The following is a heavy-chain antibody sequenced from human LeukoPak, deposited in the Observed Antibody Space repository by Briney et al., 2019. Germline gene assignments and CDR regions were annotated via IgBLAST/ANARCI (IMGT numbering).Heavy chain of an antibody. CDR2: IYDSGNT. V-gene: IGHV4-59*08. D-gene: IGHD2/OR15-2a*01. J-gene: IGHJ5*02. CDR1: GGSISSYY. Sequence: PSEPLSLTCTVSGGSISSYYWSWIRQPPGKGLEWIGYIYDSGNTKYNSSLKSRVTISVDTSKNQFSLKLSSVTAADTAVYYCARHSEPNSNLLWFDPWGQGTLVTVSS. CDR3: ARHSEPNSNLLWFDP.